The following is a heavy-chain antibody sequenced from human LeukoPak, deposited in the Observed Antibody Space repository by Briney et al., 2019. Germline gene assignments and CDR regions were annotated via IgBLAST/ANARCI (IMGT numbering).Heavy chain of an antibody. D-gene: IGHD3-9*01. V-gene: IGHV3-23*01. Sequence: GGSLRLSCAVSGFTFSSYAMSWVRQAPGKGLEWVSAISGSGGSTYYADSVKGRFTISRDNSKNTLYLQMNSLRAEDTAVYYCAKDLSYDILTGLSEGYFDYWGQGTLVTVSS. CDR3: AKDLSYDILTGLSEGYFDY. CDR1: GFTFSSYA. CDR2: ISGSGGST. J-gene: IGHJ4*02.